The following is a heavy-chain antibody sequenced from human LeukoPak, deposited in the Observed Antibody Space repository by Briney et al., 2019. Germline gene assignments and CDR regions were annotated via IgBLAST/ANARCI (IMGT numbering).Heavy chain of an antibody. D-gene: IGHD4/OR15-4a*01. CDR3: ARRAGAYSHPYDY. V-gene: IGHV3-53*01. J-gene: IGHJ4*02. CDR2: IYSDNT. Sequence: GGSLRLSCAASGFTFDDYGMSWVRQAPGKGLEWVSFIYSDNTHYSDSVKGRFTISRDNSMNTLYLQMNSLRAEDTAVYYCARRAGAYSHPYDYWGQGTLVTVSS. CDR1: GFTFDDYG.